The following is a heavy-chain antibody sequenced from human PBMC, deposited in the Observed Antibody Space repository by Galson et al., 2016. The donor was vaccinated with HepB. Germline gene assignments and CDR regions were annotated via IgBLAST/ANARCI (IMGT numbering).Heavy chain of an antibody. CDR1: GFTVSSNY. Sequence: SLRLSCAASGFTVSSNYMSWVRQAPGRGLEWVSVIYSGGSTNYADSVKGRFTVSRDNSKNTLYLQMNSLRAEETAVYYCATGVGELSFDIWGQGTMVTVSS. J-gene: IGHJ3*02. D-gene: IGHD3-16*01. CDR3: ATGVGELSFDI. V-gene: IGHV3-53*01. CDR2: IYSGGST.